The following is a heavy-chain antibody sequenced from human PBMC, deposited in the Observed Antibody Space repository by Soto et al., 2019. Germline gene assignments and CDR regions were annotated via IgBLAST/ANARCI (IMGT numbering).Heavy chain of an antibody. J-gene: IGHJ4*02. CDR2: ISGSGGST. D-gene: IGHD2-2*01. Sequence: EVQLLESGGGLVQPGGSLRLSCVASGHTFPSYAMTWVRQAPGKGREWVSGISGSGGSTYYADPVRGRFTISRDDSKNTLYLQMNSLRAEDTAVYYCAKVSRGIGVVPAALNWGQGTLVTVSS. CDR1: GHTFPSYA. CDR3: AKVSRGIGVVPAALN. V-gene: IGHV3-23*01.